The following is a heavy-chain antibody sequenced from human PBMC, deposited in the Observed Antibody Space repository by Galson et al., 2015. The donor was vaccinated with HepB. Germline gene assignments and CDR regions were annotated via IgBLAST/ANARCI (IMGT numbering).Heavy chain of an antibody. V-gene: IGHV3-33*01. J-gene: IGHJ4*02. D-gene: IGHD6-13*01. CDR3: ARSPAAAAFFDF. CDR1: GFTFSRYA. CDR2: R. Sequence: SLRLSCAASGFTFSRYAMHWVRQAPDKGLECVALRDSVKGRFTISRDYSKSTLYLQMNSLRDEDTAIYYCARSPAAAAFFDFWGQGTLLTVSS.